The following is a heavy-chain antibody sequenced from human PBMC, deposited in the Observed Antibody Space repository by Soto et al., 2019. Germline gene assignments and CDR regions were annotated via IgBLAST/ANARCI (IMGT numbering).Heavy chain of an antibody. D-gene: IGHD1-1*01. J-gene: IGHJ4*02. Sequence: GVSLSLSCSASGFTFTRYSMNWVRQAPGKGLEWVSSISSTTNYIYYADSMKGRFTVSRDNAKNSVYLDMNSLSAEDTAVYYWDRESDDLTSNFADWCKGARVTVSS. CDR3: DRESDDLTSNFAD. V-gene: IGHV3-21*01. CDR2: ISSTTNYI. CDR1: GFTFTRYS.